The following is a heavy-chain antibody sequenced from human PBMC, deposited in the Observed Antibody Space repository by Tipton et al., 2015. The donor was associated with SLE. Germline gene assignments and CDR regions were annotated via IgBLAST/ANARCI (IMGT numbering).Heavy chain of an antibody. V-gene: IGHV1-69*13. CDR3: STGRNYYYMDV. CDR2: IIPIFGTA. J-gene: IGHJ6*03. CDR1: GYTFTSYA. Sequence: QSGPEVKKPGASVKVSCKSFGYTFTSYAISWVRQAPGQGLEWMGGIIPIFGTANYAQKFQGRVTITADESTSTAYMELSSLRSEDTAVYYCSTGRNYYYMDVWGKGTTVTVSS.